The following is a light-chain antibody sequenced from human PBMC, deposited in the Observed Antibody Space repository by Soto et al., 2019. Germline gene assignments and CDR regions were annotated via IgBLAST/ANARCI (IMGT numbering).Light chain of an antibody. V-gene: IGLV3-21*02. CDR3: QVWASSSDHYV. CDR1: NIGSKS. Sequence: SYELTQPPSVSVAPGGTATITCWGNNIGSKSVHWYHQKPGQAPVLVVYDDDDRPSGIPERISGSTSGNTATLTISRVEARDEAAHSCQVWASSSDHYVLGTGTRSLS. CDR2: DDD. J-gene: IGLJ1*01.